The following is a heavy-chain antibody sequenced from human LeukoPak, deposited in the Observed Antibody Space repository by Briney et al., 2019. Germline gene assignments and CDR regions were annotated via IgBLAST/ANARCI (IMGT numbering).Heavy chain of an antibody. J-gene: IGHJ4*02. CDR1: GGSISSYY. V-gene: IGHV4-59*01. CDR2: IDYSGNT. CDR3: ARGGHYGPFDF. D-gene: IGHD3-10*01. Sequence: SETLSLTCTVSGGSISSYYWSWVRQPPGKGLEWIGYIDYSGNTNYKPSLKSRVTISVDTSKNQFSLKLSSVTAADTAVYYCARGGHYGPFDFWGQGTLVTVSS.